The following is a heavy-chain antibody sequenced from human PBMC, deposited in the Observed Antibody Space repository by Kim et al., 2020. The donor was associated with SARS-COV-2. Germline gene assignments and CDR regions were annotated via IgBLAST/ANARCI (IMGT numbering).Heavy chain of an antibody. V-gene: IGHV4-31*03. J-gene: IGHJ4*02. CDR3: ARGKTTVTWYFDY. Sequence: SETLSLTCTVSGGSISSGGYYWSWIRQHPGKGLEWIGYIYYSGSTYYNPSLKSRVTISVDTSKNQFSLKLSSVTAADTAVYYCARGKTTVTWYFDYWGQGTLVTVSS. D-gene: IGHD4-17*01. CDR2: IYYSGST. CDR1: GGSISSGGYY.